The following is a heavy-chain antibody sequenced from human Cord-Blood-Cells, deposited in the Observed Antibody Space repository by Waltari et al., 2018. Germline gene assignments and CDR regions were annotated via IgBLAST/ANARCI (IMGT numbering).Heavy chain of an antibody. CDR3: ARGRYYYDSSGLFDY. D-gene: IGHD3-22*01. J-gene: IGHJ4*02. V-gene: IGHV4-59*01. CDR1: GGSISSYY. CDR2: IYYSGST. Sequence: QVQLQESGPGLVKTSETLSLTCTVSGGSISSYYWSCIRQPPGKGLEWIGYIYYSGSTNYNPSLKSRGTISVDTSKNQFSLKLSSVTAADTAVYYCARGRYYYDSSGLFDYWGQGTLVTVSS.